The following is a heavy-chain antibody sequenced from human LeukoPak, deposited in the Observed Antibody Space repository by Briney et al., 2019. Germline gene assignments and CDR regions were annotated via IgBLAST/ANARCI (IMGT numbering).Heavy chain of an antibody. Sequence: SETLSLTCTVSGGSISTSNYYWSWIRQPPGKGLEWIGYIYHSGSTYYNPSLKSRVTISVDTSKNQFSLKLSSVTAADTAVYYCARGLVGVPDYWGQGTLVTVSS. CDR1: GGSISTSNYY. J-gene: IGHJ4*02. V-gene: IGHV4-30-2*01. CDR3: ARGLVGVPDY. D-gene: IGHD1-26*01. CDR2: IYHSGST.